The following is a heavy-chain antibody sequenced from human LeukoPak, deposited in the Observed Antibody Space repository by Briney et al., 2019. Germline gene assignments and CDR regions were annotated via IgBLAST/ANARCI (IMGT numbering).Heavy chain of an antibody. CDR2: IYSGGNT. V-gene: IGHV3-53*01. CDR3: AKVRGGQWLHHLPYFDY. D-gene: IGHD6-19*01. Sequence: GGSLRLSCTVSGFTVSINSMSWVRQAPGKGLEWVSFIYSGGNTHYSDSVKGRFTISRDNSKNTLYLQMNSLRAEDTAVYYCAKVRGGQWLHHLPYFDYWGQGTLVTVFS. CDR1: GFTVSINS. J-gene: IGHJ4*02.